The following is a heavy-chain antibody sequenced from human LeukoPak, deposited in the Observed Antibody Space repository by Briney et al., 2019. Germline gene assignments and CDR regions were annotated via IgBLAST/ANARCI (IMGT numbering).Heavy chain of an antibody. CDR3: ARGADYGDYLGY. J-gene: IGHJ4*02. V-gene: IGHV4-61*02. CDR2: IYTSGST. Sequence: SETLSLTCAVSGGSISSGGYYWSWIRQPAGKGLEWIGRIYTSGSTNYNPSLKSRVTMSVDTSKNQFSLKLSSVTAADTTVYYCARGADYGDYLGYWGQGTLVTVSS. D-gene: IGHD4-17*01. CDR1: GGSISSGGYY.